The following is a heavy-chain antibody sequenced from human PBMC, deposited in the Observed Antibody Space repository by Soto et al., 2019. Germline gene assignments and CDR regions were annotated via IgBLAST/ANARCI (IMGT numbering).Heavy chain of an antibody. J-gene: IGHJ6*02. CDR1: GGTFSSYA. V-gene: IGHV1-69*13. Sequence: ASVKVSCKASGGTFSSYAISWVRQAPGQGLEWMGGIIPIFGTANYAQKFQGRVTITADESTSTAYMELSSLGSEDTAVYYCARGVGDFWSGSRTRKQRSYYYYGMDVWGQGTTVTVSS. D-gene: IGHD3-3*01. CDR3: ARGVGDFWSGSRTRKQRSYYYYGMDV. CDR2: IIPIFGTA.